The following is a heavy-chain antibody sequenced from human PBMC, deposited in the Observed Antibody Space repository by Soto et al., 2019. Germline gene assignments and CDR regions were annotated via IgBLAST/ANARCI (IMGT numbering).Heavy chain of an antibody. CDR3: ARPGSCSGGTCNSFSLIDY. V-gene: IGHV4-39*01. J-gene: IGHJ4*02. D-gene: IGHD2-15*01. Sequence: SETLSLTCTVSGGSISSGTYYWGWIRQPPGKGLEWIASIYYAGNPYYNTSLKSRATISIDTSKNQFSLRLSSVTAADTAVYYCARPGSCSGGTCNSFSLIDYWGQGTLVTVSS. CDR1: GGSISSGTYY. CDR2: IYYAGNP.